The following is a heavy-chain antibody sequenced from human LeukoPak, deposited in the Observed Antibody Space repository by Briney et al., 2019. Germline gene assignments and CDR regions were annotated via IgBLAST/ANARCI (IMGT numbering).Heavy chain of an antibody. V-gene: IGHV5-51*01. CDR2: IYPGDSDT. CDR3: ARHLLPATVSSYDAFEI. D-gene: IGHD2/OR15-2a*01. Sequence: GESLKISCKGSGYSFTNFWIGWVRQMPGKGLEWMGIIYPGDSDTTYSPSFQGLVTISVDKSISTAYLQWGSLKASDTAMYYCARHLLPATVSSYDAFEIWGQGTMVTVSS. J-gene: IGHJ3*02. CDR1: GYSFTNFW.